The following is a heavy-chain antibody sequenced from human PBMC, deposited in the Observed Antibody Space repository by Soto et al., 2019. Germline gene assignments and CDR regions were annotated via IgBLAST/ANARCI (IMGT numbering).Heavy chain of an antibody. CDR3: ARDVSHDYGDYEGGWFDP. CDR2: IIPILGIA. Sequence: QVQLVQSGAEVKKPGSSVKVSCKASGGTFSSYTISWVRQAPGQGLEWMGRIIPILGIANYAQKFQGRVTITADKSTRTAYMELSSLRSEDTAVYYCARDVSHDYGDYEGGWFDPWGQGTLVTVSS. J-gene: IGHJ5*02. V-gene: IGHV1-69*08. CDR1: GGTFSSYT. D-gene: IGHD4-17*01.